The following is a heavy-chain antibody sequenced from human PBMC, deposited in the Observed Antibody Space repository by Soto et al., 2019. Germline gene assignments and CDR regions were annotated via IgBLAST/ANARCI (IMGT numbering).Heavy chain of an antibody. CDR2: LYDVDGS. J-gene: IGHJ5*02. D-gene: IGHD6-6*01. V-gene: IGHV3-53*01. CDR3: GRDLPSISGRPGGWFDP. Sequence: DVQLVESGGGLIQPGESLRLSCAAFGLTISGKKYVAWVRQAPGKGLEWVSALYDVDGSFYADSVTGRFTTSSDSSKTTVYLQMNSLRVEDTAVYFCGRDLPSISGRPGGWFDPWGQGTLVTVSS. CDR1: GLTISGKKY.